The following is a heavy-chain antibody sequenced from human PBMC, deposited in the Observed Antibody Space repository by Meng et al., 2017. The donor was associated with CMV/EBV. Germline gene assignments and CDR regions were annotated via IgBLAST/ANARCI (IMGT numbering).Heavy chain of an antibody. CDR3: ASSTYYGMDV. CDR2: INPNSGGT. V-gene: IGHV1-2*02. CDR1: GGTFSSYA. J-gene: IGHJ6*02. Sequence: ASVKVSCKASGGTFSSYAISWVRQAPGQGLEWMGWINPNSGGTNYAQKFQGRVTMTRDTSISTAYMELSRLRSDDTAVYYCASSTYYGMDVWGQGTTVTVSS.